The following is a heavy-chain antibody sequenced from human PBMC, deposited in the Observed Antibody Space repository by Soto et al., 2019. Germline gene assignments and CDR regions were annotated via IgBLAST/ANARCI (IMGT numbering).Heavy chain of an antibody. D-gene: IGHD3-22*01. J-gene: IGHJ6*02. CDR1: GFTFNTYS. CDR3: ARYDSSGYYWPYYYYGMDV. CDR2: ISGDSRYI. Sequence: GGSLRLSCAASGFTFNTYSMSWVRQAPGKGLEWVSSISGDSRYIYYTDSVKGRFTISRDNAKNSLYLQMNSLRAEDTAVYYCARYDSSGYYWPYYYYGMDVWGQGTTVTVSS. V-gene: IGHV3-21*01.